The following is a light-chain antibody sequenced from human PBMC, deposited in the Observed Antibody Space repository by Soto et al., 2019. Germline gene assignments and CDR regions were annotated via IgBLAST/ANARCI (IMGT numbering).Light chain of an antibody. CDR1: QDIRNY. V-gene: IGKV1-33*01. Sequence: DIPMTQSPSSLSASVGDRGTITCRASQDIRNYINWYQQKPGKDPKLLIYDAANLETGGPSRFRGSGAGTDLTSTISSRQPEDIETYYCQQYDRAFGQGTRLEIK. CDR2: DAA. CDR3: QQYDRA. J-gene: IGKJ5*01.